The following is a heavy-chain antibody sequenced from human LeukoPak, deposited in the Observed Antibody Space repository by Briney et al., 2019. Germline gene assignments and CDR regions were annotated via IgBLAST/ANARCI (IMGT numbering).Heavy chain of an antibody. CDR1: GFTFSSYS. D-gene: IGHD3-10*01. V-gene: IGHV3-72*01. CDR3: ARERSRGSAFDI. Sequence: GGSLRLSCAASGFTFSSYSMNWVRQAPGKGLEWVGLTRNKANSYTTEYAASVKGRFTISRDDSKNSLYLQMNSLKTEDTAVYYCARERSRGSAFDIWGQGTMVTVSS. J-gene: IGHJ3*02. CDR2: TRNKANSYTT.